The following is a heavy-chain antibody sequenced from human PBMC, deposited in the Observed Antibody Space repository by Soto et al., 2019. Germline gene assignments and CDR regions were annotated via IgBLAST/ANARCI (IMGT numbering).Heavy chain of an antibody. J-gene: IGHJ4*02. D-gene: IGHD2-2*01. CDR1: GFTFSSYW. Sequence: EEPLVESGGGLVQPGGSLRLSCAASGFTFSSYWMHWVRQAPGKGLVWVSRINSDGSSTSYADSVKGRFTISRDNAKNTLYLQMNSLRAEDTAVYYCARDRGYCSSTSCSQFGYWGQGTLVTVSS. V-gene: IGHV3-74*01. CDR2: INSDGSST. CDR3: ARDRGYCSSTSCSQFGY.